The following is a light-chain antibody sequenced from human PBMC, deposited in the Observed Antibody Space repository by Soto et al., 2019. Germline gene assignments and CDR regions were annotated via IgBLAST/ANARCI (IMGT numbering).Light chain of an antibody. V-gene: IGKV3-20*01. CDR1: QSVRSN. CDR3: QQYGSSPT. CDR2: GAS. Sequence: EILMTQSPSTLAVSPGERATLSCRASQSVRSNLAWYQQKPGQSPRLLIYGASTRATGIPDRLSGGGSGTDFTLTISRLEPEDFSVYYCQQYGSSPTFGGGTKVDIK. J-gene: IGKJ4*01.